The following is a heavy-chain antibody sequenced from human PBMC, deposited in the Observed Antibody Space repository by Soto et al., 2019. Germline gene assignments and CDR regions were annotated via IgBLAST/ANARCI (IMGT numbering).Heavy chain of an antibody. V-gene: IGHV1-2*04. J-gene: IGHJ5*02. Sequence: QVQLVQSGAEVKKPGASVKVSCKASGYTFTGYYMHWVRQAPGQGLEWMGWINPNSGGTNYAQKFQGWGTMTRDTSISTAYMELSRLRSDDTAVYYCARDRGMTTVTTYGVLSWFDPWGQGTLVTVSS. CDR2: INPNSGGT. CDR1: GYTFTGYY. CDR3: ARDRGMTTVTTYGVLSWFDP. D-gene: IGHD4-17*01.